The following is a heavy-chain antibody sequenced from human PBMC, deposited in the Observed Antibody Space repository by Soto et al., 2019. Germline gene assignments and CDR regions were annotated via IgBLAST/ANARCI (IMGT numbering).Heavy chain of an antibody. V-gene: IGHV4-61*01. Sequence: TSETLSLTCTVSGGSVSSGSYYWSWIRQPPGKGLEWIGYIYYSGSTNYNPSLKSRVTISVDTSKNQFSLRLSSVTAAGTAVYYCARGGSTVTTYYYYGMDVWGQGTTVTVSS. J-gene: IGHJ6*02. D-gene: IGHD4-17*01. CDR3: ARGGSTVTTYYYYGMDV. CDR1: GGSVSSGSYY. CDR2: IYYSGST.